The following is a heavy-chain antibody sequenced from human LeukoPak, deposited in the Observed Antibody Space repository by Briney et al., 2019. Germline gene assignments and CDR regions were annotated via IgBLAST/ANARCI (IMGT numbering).Heavy chain of an antibody. CDR1: GGSISSGGYY. J-gene: IGHJ4*02. CDR3: ARGGSGYDLGY. Sequence: SETLSLTCTVSGGSISSGGYYWSWIRQHPGKGLEWIGYIYYSGSTYYNPSLKSRVTISVDTSKSQFSLKLSSVTAADTAVYYCARGGSGYDLGYWGQGTLVTVSS. D-gene: IGHD5-12*01. V-gene: IGHV4-31*03. CDR2: IYYSGST.